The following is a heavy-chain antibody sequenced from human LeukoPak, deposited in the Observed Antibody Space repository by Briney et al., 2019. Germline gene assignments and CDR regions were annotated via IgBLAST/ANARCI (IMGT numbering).Heavy chain of an antibody. D-gene: IGHD3-22*01. Sequence: SETLSLTCTVSGGSISSSSYYWGWIRQPPGTGLEWIGSIYYRGSTYYNPSLKSRVTISVDTSKNQFSLKLSSVTAADTAVYYCARDRAYDSSGYFNYYYYYMDVWGKGTTVTVSS. CDR1: GGSISSSSYY. CDR2: IYYRGST. J-gene: IGHJ6*03. V-gene: IGHV4-39*07. CDR3: ARDRAYDSSGYFNYYYYYMDV.